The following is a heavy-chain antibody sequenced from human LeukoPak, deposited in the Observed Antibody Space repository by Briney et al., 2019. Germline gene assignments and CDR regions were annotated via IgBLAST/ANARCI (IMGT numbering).Heavy chain of an antibody. J-gene: IGHJ4*02. CDR3: ARSLSSRFSGPRRPYYFDS. D-gene: IGHD3-16*02. CDR2: ISSSGGST. V-gene: IGHV3-23*01. CDR1: GFRFSNYA. Sequence: GGSLRLSCAASGFRFSNYAMSWVRQAPGEGLQWVSGISSSGGSTYYVDSVKGRFTISTDNSKNTLYPQMNSLRAEDTAVYYCARSLSSRFSGPRRPYYFDSWGQGTLVTVSS.